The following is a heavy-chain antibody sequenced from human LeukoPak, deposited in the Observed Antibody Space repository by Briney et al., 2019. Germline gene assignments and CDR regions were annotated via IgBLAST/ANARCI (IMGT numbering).Heavy chain of an antibody. CDR1: GDSVSINSVA. CDR3: ARWGHQQGSFDI. Sequence: SQTLSLTCAISGDSVSINSVAWNWIRQSPSRGLEWLGRTYYMSKWYNDYAVSVKSRITINPDTSKNQLSLQLNSVTPEDTAVYYCARWGHQQGSFDIWGQGTMVTVSS. J-gene: IGHJ3*02. CDR2: TYYMSKWYN. D-gene: IGHD3-16*01. V-gene: IGHV6-1*01.